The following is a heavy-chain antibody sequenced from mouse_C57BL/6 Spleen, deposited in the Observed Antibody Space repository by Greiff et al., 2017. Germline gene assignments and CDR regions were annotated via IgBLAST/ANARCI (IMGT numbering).Heavy chain of an antibody. CDR3: ARSGTTGVDDDY. Sequence: QVQLQQSVPELVKPGASVKISCKASGYAFSSSWMNWVKQRPGKGLEWIGRIYPGDGDTNYNGKFKGKATLTADKSSSTAYMQLSSLPSEDSAVDFCARSGTTGVDDDYWGQGTTLTVSS. D-gene: IGHD1-1*01. J-gene: IGHJ2*01. CDR1: GYAFSSSW. V-gene: IGHV1-82*01. CDR2: IYPGDGDT.